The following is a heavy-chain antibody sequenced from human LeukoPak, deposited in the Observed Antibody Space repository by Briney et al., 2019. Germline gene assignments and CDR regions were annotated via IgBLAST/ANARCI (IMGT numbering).Heavy chain of an antibody. Sequence: PSETLSLTCTVSGGSISSSSYYWGWIRQPPGKGLECIGYIYYSGSTNYNPSLKSRVTISVDTPKNQFSLKLSSVTAADTAVYYCASGGYGDYVGSHYYYYGMDVWGQGTTVTVSS. CDR3: ASGGYGDYVGSHYYYYGMDV. CDR2: IYYSGST. D-gene: IGHD4-17*01. J-gene: IGHJ6*02. CDR1: GGSISSSSYY. V-gene: IGHV4-61*05.